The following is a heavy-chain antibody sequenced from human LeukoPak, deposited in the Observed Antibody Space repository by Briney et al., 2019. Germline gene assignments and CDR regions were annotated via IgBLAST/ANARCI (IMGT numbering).Heavy chain of an antibody. CDR3: AKVKWDSSGYYNY. CDR1: GFTFSSYE. Sequence: GGSLRLSCAASGFTFSSYEINWVRPAPGKGLEWVSYISSSGSTIYYADSVKGRFTISRDNAKNSLYLQMNSLRGEDTAVYYCAKVKWDSSGYYNYWGQGNLVTVSS. CDR2: ISSSGSTI. D-gene: IGHD3-22*01. V-gene: IGHV3-48*03. J-gene: IGHJ4*02.